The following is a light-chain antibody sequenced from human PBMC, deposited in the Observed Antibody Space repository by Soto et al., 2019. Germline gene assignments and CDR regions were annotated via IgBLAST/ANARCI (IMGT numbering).Light chain of an antibody. CDR3: QQYTNWPYT. V-gene: IGKV3-15*01. Sequence: EIVMTQSPATLSVSPGERASLSSRASQSVGSNLAWIQQTAGQAPRLLIYGASTRATVIPARFSGSGSGTEFTLTISSLQSEDFAVYSCQQYTNWPYTFGQGTKLEIK. CDR2: GAS. J-gene: IGKJ2*01. CDR1: QSVGSN.